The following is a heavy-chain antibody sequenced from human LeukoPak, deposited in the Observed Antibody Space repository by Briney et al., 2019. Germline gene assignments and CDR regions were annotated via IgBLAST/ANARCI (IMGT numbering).Heavy chain of an antibody. J-gene: IGHJ4*02. CDR2: ISYDGSNK. V-gene: IGHV3-30*18. CDR3: AKDMASPPFYYDSSAYVFDY. Sequence: GGSLRLSCAASGFTFSSYGMHWVRQAPGKGLEWVAIISYDGSNKYYADSVKGRFTISRDNSKNTMYLQMNSLRIEDTAVYYCAKDMASPPFYYDSSAYVFDYWGQGTLVTVSS. D-gene: IGHD3-22*01. CDR1: GFTFSSYG.